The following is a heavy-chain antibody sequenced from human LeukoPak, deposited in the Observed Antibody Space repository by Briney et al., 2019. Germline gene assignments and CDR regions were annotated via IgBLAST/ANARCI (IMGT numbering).Heavy chain of an antibody. CDR3: ARGPPTDYYDSSGFYYVFDY. V-gene: IGHV4-34*01. Sequence: SETLSLTCAVYGGSFSGYYWSWIRQPPGKVLEWIGEINHSGSTNYNPSLKSRVTISVDTSKNQFSLKLSSVTAADTAVYFCARGPPTDYYDSSGFYYVFDYWGQGTLVTVSS. J-gene: IGHJ4*02. D-gene: IGHD3-22*01. CDR1: GGSFSGYY. CDR2: INHSGST.